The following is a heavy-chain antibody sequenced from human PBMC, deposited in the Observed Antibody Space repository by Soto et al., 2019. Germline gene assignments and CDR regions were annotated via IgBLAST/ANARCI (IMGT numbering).Heavy chain of an antibody. CDR1: SGSISSYY. D-gene: IGHD3-10*01. CDR2: MYYSGST. V-gene: IGHV4-59*12. Sequence: SETLSLTCTVSSGSISSYYWSWVRQPPGKGLEWIGYMYYSGSTNYNPSLKSRVTISVDKSKNQFSLKLSSVTAADTAVYFCVRGVLSWGQGTLVTVSS. J-gene: IGHJ1*01. CDR3: VRGVLS.